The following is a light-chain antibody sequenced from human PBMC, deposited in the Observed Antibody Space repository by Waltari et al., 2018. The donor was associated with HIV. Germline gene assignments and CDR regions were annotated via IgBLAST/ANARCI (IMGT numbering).Light chain of an antibody. Sequence: DIQMTQSPFSLSASIGDTVTITCRASQDISSSVSWVQQQPGKVPKLLVHGAFILQRGVLARFRGSGSRTDYTLTICGLDAEDFATYFCQQYFAVPLTYGGGTRV. CDR3: QQYFAVPLT. CDR1: QDISSS. V-gene: IGKV1-NL1*01. J-gene: IGKJ4*01. CDR2: GAF.